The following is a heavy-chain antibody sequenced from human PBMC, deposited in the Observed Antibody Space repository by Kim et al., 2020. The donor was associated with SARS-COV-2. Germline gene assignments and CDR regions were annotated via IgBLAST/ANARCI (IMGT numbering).Heavy chain of an antibody. CDR3: ARDADGIAVAADYYYYGMDV. D-gene: IGHD6-19*01. Sequence: RFTISRDNSKNTLYLQMNSLRAEDTAVYYCARDADGIAVAADYYYYGMDVWGQGTTVTVSS. J-gene: IGHJ6*02. V-gene: IGHV3-30*07.